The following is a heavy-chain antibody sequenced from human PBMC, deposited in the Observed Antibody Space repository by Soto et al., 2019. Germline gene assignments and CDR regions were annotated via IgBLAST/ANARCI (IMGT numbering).Heavy chain of an antibody. CDR1: GYTFTGYY. V-gene: IGHV1-2*02. CDR3: ARASSSSWKLGVLRYYGMDV. Sequence: ASVKVSCKASGYTFTGYYMHWVRQAPGQGLEWMGWINPNSGGTNYAQKFQGRVTMTRDTSISTAYMELSRLRSDDTAVYYCARASSSSWKLGVLRYYGMDVWGQGTTVTVSS. J-gene: IGHJ6*02. CDR2: INPNSGGT. D-gene: IGHD6-13*01.